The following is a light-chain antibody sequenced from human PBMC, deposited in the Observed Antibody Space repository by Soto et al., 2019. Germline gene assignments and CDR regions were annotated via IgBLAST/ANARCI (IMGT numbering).Light chain of an antibody. CDR3: QHRSNWPPEWT. J-gene: IGKJ1*01. CDR1: QSVSSY. Sequence: EIVLTQSPATLSLSPQERATLSCRASQSVSSYLAWYQQKPGQAPRLLIYDASNRATGIPARFSGSGSGTDFTLTISSLEPEDFADYYCQHRSNWPPEWTFGQGTKVEIK. CDR2: DAS. V-gene: IGKV3-11*01.